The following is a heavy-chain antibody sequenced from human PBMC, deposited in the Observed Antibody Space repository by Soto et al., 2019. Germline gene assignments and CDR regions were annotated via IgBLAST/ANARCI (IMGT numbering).Heavy chain of an antibody. J-gene: IGHJ6*03. CDR3: ARLNEDSSSAWEYYYYMDV. CDR1: GGSISSSSYY. CDR2: IYYSGST. D-gene: IGHD6-6*01. Sequence: SETLSLTCTVSGGSISSSSYYWGWIRQPPGKGLEWIGSIYYSGSTYYNPSLKSRVTISVDTSKNQFSLKLSSVTAADTAVYYCARLNEDSSSAWEYYYYMDVWGKGTTGTVSS. V-gene: IGHV4-39*01.